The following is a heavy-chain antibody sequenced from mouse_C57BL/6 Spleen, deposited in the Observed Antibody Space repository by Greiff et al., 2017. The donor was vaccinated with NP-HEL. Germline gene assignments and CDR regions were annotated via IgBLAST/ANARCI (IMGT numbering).Heavy chain of an antibody. J-gene: IGHJ2*01. CDR1: GYSITSGYY. D-gene: IGHD2-5*01. Sequence: DVKLQESGPGLVKPSQSLSLTCSVTGYSITSGYYWNWIRQFPGNKLEWMGYISYDGSNNYNPSLKNRISITRDTSKNQFFLKLNSVTTEDTATYYCARDDAYSTYYFDYWGQGTTLTVSS. CDR3: ARDDAYSTYYFDY. CDR2: ISYDGSN. V-gene: IGHV3-6*01.